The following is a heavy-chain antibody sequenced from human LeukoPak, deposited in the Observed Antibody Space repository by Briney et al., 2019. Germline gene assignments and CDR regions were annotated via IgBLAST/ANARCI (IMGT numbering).Heavy chain of an antibody. Sequence: ETLSLTCTVSGGSISSYYWSWVRQVPGRGLEWVSTISSRGDSTYVADSVKGRFTISRDNSKNSLYLQMNTVRAEDTAVYYCVKGPRPDITVAHTVENWGQGTLVTVSS. J-gene: IGHJ4*02. CDR3: VKGPRPDITVAHTVEN. V-gene: IGHV3-23*01. D-gene: IGHD6-19*01. CDR2: ISSRGDST. CDR1: GGSISSYY.